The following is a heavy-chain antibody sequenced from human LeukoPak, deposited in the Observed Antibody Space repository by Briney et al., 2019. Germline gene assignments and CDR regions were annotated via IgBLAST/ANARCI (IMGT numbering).Heavy chain of an antibody. Sequence: GASVKVSCKASGGTFSSYAISWVRQAPGQGLEWMGGIIPIFGTANYAQKFQGRVTITADESTSTAYMELSSLRSEDTAVYYCASKLRGTYYDILTGYSRPHFDYWGQGTLVTVSS. CDR3: ASKLRGTYYDILTGYSRPHFDY. D-gene: IGHD3-9*01. CDR2: IIPIFGTA. J-gene: IGHJ4*02. CDR1: GGTFSSYA. V-gene: IGHV1-69*13.